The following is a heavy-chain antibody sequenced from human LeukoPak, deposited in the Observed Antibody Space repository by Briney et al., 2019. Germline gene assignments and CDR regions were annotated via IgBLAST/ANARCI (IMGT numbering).Heavy chain of an antibody. D-gene: IGHD6-6*01. CDR3: ARGYSSSSVLGYYYYMDV. V-gene: IGHV4-59*01. Sequence: SETLSLTCTVSGGSISTYYWSWIRQSPGKGLEWIGYISYSGNTDYNPSLQSRVTISLDTSKNQFSLKLSSVTAADTALYYCARGYSSSSVLGYYYYMDVWGKGTTVTVSS. J-gene: IGHJ6*03. CDR2: ISYSGNT. CDR1: GGSISTYY.